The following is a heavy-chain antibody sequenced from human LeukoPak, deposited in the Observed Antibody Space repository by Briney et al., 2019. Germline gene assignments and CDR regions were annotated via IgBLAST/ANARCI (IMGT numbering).Heavy chain of an antibody. Sequence: GGSLRLSCAASGFTFSSYATSWVRQAPGKGLEWVSAISGSGGSTYYADSVKGRFTISRDNAKNSLYLQMNSLRAEDTAVYYCARDIPYFYDTTGYLDYWGQGTLVTVSS. CDR2: ISGSGGST. CDR3: ARDIPYFYDTTGYLDY. CDR1: GFTFSSYA. D-gene: IGHD3-22*01. J-gene: IGHJ4*02. V-gene: IGHV3-23*01.